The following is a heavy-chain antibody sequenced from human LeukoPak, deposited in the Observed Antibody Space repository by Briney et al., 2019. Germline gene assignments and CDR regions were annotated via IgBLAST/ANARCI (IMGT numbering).Heavy chain of an antibody. CDR2: MNPNSGNT. V-gene: IGHV1-8*01. D-gene: IGHD5-12*01. J-gene: IGHJ4*02. CDR1: GYTFTSYD. CDR3: AIRPATIQPDY. Sequence: GASVKVSCKASGYTFTSYDINWVRQATGQGLEWMGWMNPNSGNTGYAQKFQGRVTMTRNNSKSTAYMELSSLRSEDTAVYYCAIRPATIQPDYWGQGTLVTVSS.